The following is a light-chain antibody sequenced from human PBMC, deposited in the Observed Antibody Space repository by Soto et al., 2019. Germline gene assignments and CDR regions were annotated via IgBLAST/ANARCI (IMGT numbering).Light chain of an antibody. CDR3: QQYGGPPWT. CDR2: GAS. J-gene: IGKJ1*01. V-gene: IGKV3-20*01. CDR1: QSVSSGY. Sequence: EIVLTQSPGTLSLSPGDRVTLSCRASQSVSSGYLAWYQQKPGQAPRLLIYGASNRATGIPVRFSGSGSGTDFTLTISRLEPEDFAVYFFQQYGGPPWTFGQGTKLEVK.